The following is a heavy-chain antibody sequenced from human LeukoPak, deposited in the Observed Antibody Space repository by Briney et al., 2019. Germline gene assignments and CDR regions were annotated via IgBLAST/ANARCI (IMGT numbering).Heavy chain of an antibody. Sequence: LSGGSLRLSCAASGFTFSSYSMNWVRQAPGKGLEWVSAISGSGGSTYYADSVKGRFTISRDNSKNTLYLQMNSLRAEDTAVYYCAKDRRAGSYDYWGQGTLVTVSS. CDR1: GFTFSSYS. CDR2: ISGSGGST. D-gene: IGHD3-10*01. J-gene: IGHJ4*02. V-gene: IGHV3-23*01. CDR3: AKDRRAGSYDY.